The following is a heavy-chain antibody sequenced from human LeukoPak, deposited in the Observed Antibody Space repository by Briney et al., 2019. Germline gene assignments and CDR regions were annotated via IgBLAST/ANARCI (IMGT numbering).Heavy chain of an antibody. J-gene: IGHJ4*02. Sequence: GGSLRLSCAASGFTFSSYWLSWVRQAPGKGLEWVANIKQDGSEKYYVDSVRGRFTISRDNAKNSLYLQMNSLRVEDTAMYYCVRDFSLTRLERPFDNWGQGTLVTVSS. CDR1: GFTFSSYW. CDR3: VRDFSLTRLERPFDN. CDR2: IKQDGSEK. V-gene: IGHV3-7*01. D-gene: IGHD1-1*01.